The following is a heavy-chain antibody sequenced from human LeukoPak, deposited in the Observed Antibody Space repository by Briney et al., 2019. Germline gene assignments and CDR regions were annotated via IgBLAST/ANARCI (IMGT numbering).Heavy chain of an antibody. Sequence: GGSLRLSCSASGFTFSSYSMNWVGPAPGKGLEWVSSISSSSSYIYYADSVKGRFTISRDNAKNSLYLQMNSLRAEDTAVYYCARGGEEDTVADVLLWFGELPPLYYYYYGMDVWGQGTTVTVSS. CDR2: ISSSSSYI. J-gene: IGHJ6*02. CDR1: GFTFSSYS. D-gene: IGHD3-10*01. V-gene: IGHV3-21*01. CDR3: ARGGEEDTVADVLLWFGELPPLYYYYYGMDV.